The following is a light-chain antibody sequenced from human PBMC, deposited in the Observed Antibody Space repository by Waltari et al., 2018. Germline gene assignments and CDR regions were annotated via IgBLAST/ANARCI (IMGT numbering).Light chain of an antibody. CDR1: SGSIASNY. J-gene: IGLJ2*01. Sequence: NFMLTQPHSVSDSPGKTVLISCTRSSGSIASNYVQWSQQRPGSAPTTVIYEDNQRPSGVPDRFSGSIDSSSNSASLTVSGLKTEDEADYYCQSYDTSNHVVFGGGTKLTVL. CDR2: EDN. V-gene: IGLV6-57*03. CDR3: QSYDTSNHVV.